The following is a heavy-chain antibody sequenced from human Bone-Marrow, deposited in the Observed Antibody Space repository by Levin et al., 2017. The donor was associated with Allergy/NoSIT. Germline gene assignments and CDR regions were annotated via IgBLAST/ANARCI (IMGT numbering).Heavy chain of an antibody. D-gene: IGHD2-15*01. Sequence: KVSCQGSGYTFTSHWIAWVRQMPGKGLEWVGIMYPGDSETRYSPSFQGQVTISADKSTSTVYLQWSSLKASDTAMYYCARTPPYWCTSCYLYWYFDLWGRGTLVTVSS. J-gene: IGHJ2*01. CDR2: MYPGDSET. CDR3: ARTPPYWCTSCYLYWYFDL. CDR1: GYTFTSHW. V-gene: IGHV5-51*01.